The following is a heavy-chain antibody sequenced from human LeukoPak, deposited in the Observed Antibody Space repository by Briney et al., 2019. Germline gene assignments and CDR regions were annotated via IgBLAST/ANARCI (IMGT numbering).Heavy chain of an antibody. J-gene: IGHJ4*02. CDR2: IYYSGST. CDR1: GGSISSYY. D-gene: IGHD6-13*01. CDR3: ARGHSSGWYFFDY. V-gene: IGHV4-59*01. Sequence: SETLSLTCTVSGGSISSYYWSWIRQPPGKGLEWIGYIYYSGSTNYNPSLKSRVTISVDTSKNQFSLKLSSVTAADTAVYYCARGHSSGWYFFDYWGQGTLVTVSS.